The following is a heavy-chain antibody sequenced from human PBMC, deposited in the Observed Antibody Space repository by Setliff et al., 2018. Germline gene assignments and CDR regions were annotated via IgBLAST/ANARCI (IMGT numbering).Heavy chain of an antibody. CDR2: XXXXXXXX. D-gene: IGHD5-18*01. V-gene: IGHV3-7*01. J-gene: IGHJ3*01. Sequence: PGESLTISCAASRFTFSNYWMSWVRQAPGKXLEXXXXXXXXXXXXXXXXSVKGRXXISRDNAKNSLDLQMDSLRGEDTAVYYCVRDRWKVMVNKGDDAFDLWGQGTMVTVSS. CDR1: RFTFSNYW. CDR3: VRDRWKVMVNKGDDAFDL.